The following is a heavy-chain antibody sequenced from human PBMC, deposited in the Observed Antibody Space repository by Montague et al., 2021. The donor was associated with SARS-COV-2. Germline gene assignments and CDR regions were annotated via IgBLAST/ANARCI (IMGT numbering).Heavy chain of an antibody. V-gene: IGHV4-59*12. CDR2: IYYSGST. CDR1: GGSIGSYY. D-gene: IGHD3-3*01. CDR3: ATSSYDFWSGYTQGDNWFDP. Sequence: SETLSLTCTVSGGSIGSYYWSWIRQPPGKGLEWIGYIYYSGSTNYNPSLKSRVTISVDKSKNQFSLKLSSVTAADTAVYYCATSSYDFWSGYTQGDNWFDPWGQGTLVTVSS. J-gene: IGHJ5*02.